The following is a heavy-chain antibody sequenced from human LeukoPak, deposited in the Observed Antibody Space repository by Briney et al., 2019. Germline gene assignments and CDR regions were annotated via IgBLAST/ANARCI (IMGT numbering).Heavy chain of an antibody. Sequence: ASVKVSCKASGGTFSSYAISWVRQAPGQGLEWMGRIIPILGIANYAQKFQGRVTITADKSTSTAYMELSSLRSEDTAVYYCARDWRGSSWSTGWFDPWGQGTLVTVSS. D-gene: IGHD6-13*01. J-gene: IGHJ5*02. V-gene: IGHV1-69*04. CDR1: GGTFSSYA. CDR3: ARDWRGSSWSTGWFDP. CDR2: IIPILGIA.